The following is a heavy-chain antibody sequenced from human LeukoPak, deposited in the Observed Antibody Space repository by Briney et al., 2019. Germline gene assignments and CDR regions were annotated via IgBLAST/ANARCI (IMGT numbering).Heavy chain of an antibody. CDR1: GFTFNSYS. CDR2: ISSSSSYI. J-gene: IGHJ3*02. Sequence: KPGGSLKLSCAASGFTFNSYSMNWVRQAPGKGLEWVSTISSSSSYIYYADSLKGRFTISRDNPQKSLYLQMNSLRAEDTAVYYCARDTDYGDYEGGSAFNIWGQGTMVTVSS. CDR3: ARDTDYGDYEGGSAFNI. D-gene: IGHD4-17*01. V-gene: IGHV3-21*01.